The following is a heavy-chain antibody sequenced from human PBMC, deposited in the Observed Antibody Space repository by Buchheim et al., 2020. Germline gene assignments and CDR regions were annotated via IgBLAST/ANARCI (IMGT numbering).Heavy chain of an antibody. CDR3: ARGASRWFDP. V-gene: IGHV4-34*01. Sequence: QVQLQQWGAGLLKPSETLSLTCAVYGGSFSGQYWSWLRQPPGKGLEWIGEINHSGITNYNPSLERRVALSVDTYKNQFSLKLTSVTAADSAVYYCARGASRWFDPWGQGT. J-gene: IGHJ5*02. CDR1: GGSFSGQY. CDR2: INHSGIT.